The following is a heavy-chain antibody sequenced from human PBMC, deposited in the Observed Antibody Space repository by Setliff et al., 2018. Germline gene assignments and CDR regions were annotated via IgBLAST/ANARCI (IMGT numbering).Heavy chain of an antibody. CDR2: INHSGST. Sequence: SETLSLTCAVYGGSFSTYYWIWIRQPPGKGLEWIGEINHSGSTNYNPSLKSRVSISVDTSKRQFSLELNSVTAADTAVYYCARGHTKNYYGGDFFDFWGQGSLVTVSS. J-gene: IGHJ4*02. V-gene: IGHV4-34*01. D-gene: IGHD1-26*01. CDR3: ARGHTKNYYGGDFFDF. CDR1: GGSFSTYY.